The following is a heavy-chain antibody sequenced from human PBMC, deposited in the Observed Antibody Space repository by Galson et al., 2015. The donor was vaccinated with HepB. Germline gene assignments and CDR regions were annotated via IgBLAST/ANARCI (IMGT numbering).Heavy chain of an antibody. V-gene: IGHV1-3*01. Sequence: SVKVSCKASGYTFSSYGIHWMRQAPGQRLEWMGWINGGNGKTKYSQKLQGRVTITRDTSATTVYMELSSLRFEDTAVYYCAGLHDFWSARLIAAFDIWGQGIMVTVSS. CDR2: INGGNGKT. J-gene: IGHJ3*02. D-gene: IGHD3-3*01. CDR1: GYTFSSYG. CDR3: AGLHDFWSARLIAAFDI.